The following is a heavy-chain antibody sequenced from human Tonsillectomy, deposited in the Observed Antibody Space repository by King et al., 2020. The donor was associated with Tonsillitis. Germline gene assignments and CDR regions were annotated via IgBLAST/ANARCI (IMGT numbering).Heavy chain of an antibody. J-gene: IGHJ4*02. CDR1: GFDFGSYG. D-gene: IGHD5-12*01. V-gene: IGHV3-33*05. Sequence: VQLVGVWGGVVQPERSLRLACAASGFDFGSYGMHWVRQAPGKGLEWVSFISHDGTFKFYSDSVRGRFTVSRDKSKNTLYLQMNSLKANDTAVYYCARGSGYDSGDFWGQGTLVTVSS. CDR3: ARGSGYDSGDF. CDR2: ISHDGTFK.